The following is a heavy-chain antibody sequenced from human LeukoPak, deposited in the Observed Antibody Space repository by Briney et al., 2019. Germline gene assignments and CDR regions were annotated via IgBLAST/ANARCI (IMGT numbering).Heavy chain of an antibody. CDR1: GFTFTDWY. CDR3: ASGRSQIFDY. V-gene: IGHV3-11*06. J-gene: IGHJ4*02. CDR2: ISSSSSDI. Sequence: GGSLRLSCAASGFTFTDWYMSWIRQAPGKGLEWLSYISSSSSDISYADSVKGRFTISRDNANNTLYLQMNSLRPEDTAVYYCASGRSQIFDYWGQGALVTVSS.